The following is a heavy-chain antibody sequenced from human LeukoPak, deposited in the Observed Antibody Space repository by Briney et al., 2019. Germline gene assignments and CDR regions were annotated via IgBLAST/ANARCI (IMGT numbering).Heavy chain of an antibody. D-gene: IGHD3-22*01. CDR2: INPSGGST. V-gene: IGHV1-46*01. Sequence: GASVTVSSKASGYTFTVYYMHWVRQAPGQGREWMGLINPSGGSTSYAQKFQGRVTMTRDTSTSTVYMELSSLRSEDTAVYYCARGLLSGYYDSSGYPDYWGQGTLVTVSS. CDR3: ARGLLSGYYDSSGYPDY. J-gene: IGHJ4*02. CDR1: GYTFTVYY.